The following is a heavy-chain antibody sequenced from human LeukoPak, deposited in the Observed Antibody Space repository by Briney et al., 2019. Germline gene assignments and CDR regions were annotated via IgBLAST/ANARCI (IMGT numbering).Heavy chain of an antibody. CDR1: GFDFRTYA. D-gene: IGHD2-2*01. J-gene: IGHJ1*01. V-gene: IGHV3-64*01. CDR2: ISKSGDDT. CDR3: ARIPEY. Sequence: PGGSLRLSCAASGFDFRTYAMHWVRLTPGRGLKFVSAISKSGDDTSYGNDGKGRFTISRDNIKNTVDLEMGSLRVDDTGIYYCARIPEYWGQGTVVTVSS.